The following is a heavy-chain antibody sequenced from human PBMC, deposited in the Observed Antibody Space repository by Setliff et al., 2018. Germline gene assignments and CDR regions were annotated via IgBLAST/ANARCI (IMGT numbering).Heavy chain of an antibody. CDR3: ARGGPTLTISRVLVVSSFDP. J-gene: IGHJ5*02. D-gene: IGHD3-3*01. Sequence: SETLSLTCTVSGDSISSGYYYWTWIRQSAGKGLEWIGHFYTSGNTNYNPFLKSRVTISVDTSKNQFSLKLSSVTAADTATYYCARGGPTLTISRVLVVSSFDPWGQGSRVTVSS. V-gene: IGHV4-61*09. CDR2: FYTSGNT. CDR1: GDSISSGYYY.